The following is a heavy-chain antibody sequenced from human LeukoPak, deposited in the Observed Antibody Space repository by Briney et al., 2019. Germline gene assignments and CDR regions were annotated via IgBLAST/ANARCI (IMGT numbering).Heavy chain of an antibody. D-gene: IGHD1-26*01. J-gene: IGHJ4*02. V-gene: IGHV1-69*05. CDR1: GGTFSSYA. CDR3: ARGVKEDSGSYNY. CDR2: IIPIFGTA. Sequence: SVKVSCKASGGTFSSYAISWVRQAPGQGLEWMGGIIPIFGTANYAQKVQGRVTITTDESTSTAHMELSSLRSEDTAVDYCARGVKEDSGSYNYWGQGTLVTVSS.